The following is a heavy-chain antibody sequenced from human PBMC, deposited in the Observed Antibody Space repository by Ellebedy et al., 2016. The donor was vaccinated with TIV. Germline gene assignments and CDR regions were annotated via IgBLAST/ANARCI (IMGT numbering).Heavy chain of an antibody. V-gene: IGHV1-2*02. CDR1: GYTFTGYY. D-gene: IGHD5-18*01. J-gene: IGHJ6*02. CDR2: INPNSGGT. Sequence: ASVKVSCKASGYTFTGYYMHWVRQAPGQGLEWMGWINPNSGGTNYAQKFQGRVTMTRDTSISTAYMELSRLRSDDTAVYYCARDLEQLWGGGYYYGMDVWGQGTTVTVSS. CDR3: ARDLEQLWGGGYYYGMDV.